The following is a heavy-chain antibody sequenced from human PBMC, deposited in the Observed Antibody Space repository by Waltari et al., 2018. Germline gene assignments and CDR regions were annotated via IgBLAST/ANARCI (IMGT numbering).Heavy chain of an antibody. Sequence: QVQLVQSGAEVKKPGASVKVSCKVSGYTLTELSMHWVRQAPGKGLEWMGGFDPEDGETIYAQKCQGRVTMTEETSTDTAYMELSSLRSEDTAVYYCATLYYYGSGSYNVRRMDYWGQGTLVTVSS. CDR3: ATLYYYGSGSYNVRRMDY. CDR2: FDPEDGET. J-gene: IGHJ4*02. CDR1: GYTLTELS. D-gene: IGHD3-10*01. V-gene: IGHV1-24*01.